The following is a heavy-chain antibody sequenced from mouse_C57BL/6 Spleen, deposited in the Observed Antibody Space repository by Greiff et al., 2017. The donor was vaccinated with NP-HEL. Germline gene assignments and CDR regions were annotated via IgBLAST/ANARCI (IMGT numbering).Heavy chain of an antibody. V-gene: IGHV3-6*01. J-gene: IGHJ4*01. CDR2: ISYDGSN. D-gene: IGHD2-1*01. Sequence: EVKLEESGPGLVKPSQSLSLTCSVTGYSITSGYYWNWIRQFPGNKLEWMGYISYDGSNNYNPSLKNRISITRDTSKNQFFLKLNSVTTEDTATYYCANGNLYAMDYWGQGTSVTVSS. CDR1: GYSITSGYY. CDR3: ANGNLYAMDY.